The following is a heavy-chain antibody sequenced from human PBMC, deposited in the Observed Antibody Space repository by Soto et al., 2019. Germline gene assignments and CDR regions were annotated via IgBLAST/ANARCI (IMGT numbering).Heavy chain of an antibody. CDR1: GYTFTSYY. CDR3: ARRDCFSSSCYFKY. D-gene: IGHD2-2*01. J-gene: IGHJ4*02. CDR2: INPSGATT. Sequence: ASVKVSCKASGYTFTSYYVHWVRQAPGQGLEWVGIINPSGATTTYAQNFQGRVAMTRDTSTSTVYMELSSLRSEDTAVYYCARRDCFSSSCYFKYWGQGTLVTVSS. V-gene: IGHV1-46*01.